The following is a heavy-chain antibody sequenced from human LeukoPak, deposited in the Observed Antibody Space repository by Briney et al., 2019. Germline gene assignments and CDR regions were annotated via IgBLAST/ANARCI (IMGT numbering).Heavy chain of an antibody. V-gene: IGHV1-8*03. D-gene: IGHD5-12*01. Sequence: ASVKVSCKASGYTFTSYDINWMRQATGQGPEWMGWMNPNSGSTGYAQKFQGRVTITRNTSISTAYMELSGVRSEDTAVYYCARGRSTGYPYYFEYWGQGTLVTVSS. CDR3: ARGRSTGYPYYFEY. CDR1: GYTFTSYD. CDR2: MNPNSGST. J-gene: IGHJ4*02.